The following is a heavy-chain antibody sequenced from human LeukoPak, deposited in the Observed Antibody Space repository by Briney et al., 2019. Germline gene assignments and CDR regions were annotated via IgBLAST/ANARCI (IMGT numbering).Heavy chain of an antibody. V-gene: IGHV3-23*01. Sequence: PGGSLRLSCAASGFTFSSYAMSWVRQAPGKGLEWVSAISGSGGSTYYADSVKGRFTISRDNSKNTLYLQMNSLRAEDTAVYYCARALADCSGGSCYSYDAFDIWGQGTMVTVSS. D-gene: IGHD2-15*01. CDR2: ISGSGGST. CDR3: ARALADCSGGSCYSYDAFDI. J-gene: IGHJ3*02. CDR1: GFTFSSYA.